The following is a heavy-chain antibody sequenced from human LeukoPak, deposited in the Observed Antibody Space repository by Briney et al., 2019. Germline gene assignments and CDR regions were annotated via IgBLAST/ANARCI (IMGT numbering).Heavy chain of an antibody. CDR1: GFTFSSYA. CDR2: ISGSGGST. D-gene: IGHD6-19*01. J-gene: IGHJ4*02. CDR3: AREGGGWYNY. V-gene: IGHV3-23*01. Sequence: GGSLRLSCAASGFTFSSYAMSWVRQAPGKGLEWVSAISGSGGSTYYADSVKGRFTISRDNAKNSLYLQMNSLRAEDTAVYYCAREGGGWYNYWGQGTLVTVSS.